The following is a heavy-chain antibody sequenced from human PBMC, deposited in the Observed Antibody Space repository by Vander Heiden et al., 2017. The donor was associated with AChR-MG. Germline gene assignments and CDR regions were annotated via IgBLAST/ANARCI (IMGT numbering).Heavy chain of an antibody. D-gene: IGHD2-2*01. CDR2: ISSSSSYI. J-gene: IGHJ4*02. V-gene: IGHV3-21*01. CDR1: GFTFSSYS. Sequence: EVQLVESGGGLVTPGGSLRLSSRAAGFTFSSYSMNWVRQAQGKGLEWVSSISSSSSYIYYADSVKGRYTISRDNAKNSLYLQMNSLRAEDTAVYYCARWKEDQLPKWGQGTLVTVSS. CDR3: ARWKEDQLPK.